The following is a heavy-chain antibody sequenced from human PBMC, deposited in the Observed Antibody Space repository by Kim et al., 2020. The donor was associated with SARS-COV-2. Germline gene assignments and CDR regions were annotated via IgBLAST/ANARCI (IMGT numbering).Heavy chain of an antibody. J-gene: IGHJ4*02. V-gene: IGHV1-18*04. CDR1: GYTFTSYG. CDR2: ISAYNGNT. D-gene: IGHD3-9*01. CDR3: ARQGSPDYDILTGYGDN. Sequence: ASVKVSCKASGYTFTSYGISWVRQAPGQGLEWMGWISAYNGNTNYAQKLQGRVTMTTDTSTSTAYMELRSLRSDDTAVYYCARQGSPDYDILTGYGDNWGEGALVTVSS.